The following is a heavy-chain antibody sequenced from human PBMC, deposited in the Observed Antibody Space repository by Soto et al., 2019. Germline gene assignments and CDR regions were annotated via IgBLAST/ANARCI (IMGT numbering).Heavy chain of an antibody. Sequence: HATGQGLEWMGWMNPNSGNTGYAQKFQGRVTMTRNTSISTAYVELSSLRSEDTAVYYCARMFLTSGTLDYWGQGTLVTVSS. D-gene: IGHD6-13*01. CDR2: MNPNSGNT. V-gene: IGHV1-8*01. CDR3: ARMFLTSGTLDY. J-gene: IGHJ4*02.